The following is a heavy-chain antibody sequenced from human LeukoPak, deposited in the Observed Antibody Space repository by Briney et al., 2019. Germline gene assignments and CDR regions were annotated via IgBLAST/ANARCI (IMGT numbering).Heavy chain of an antibody. Sequence: GRSLRLSCAASGFTFDDYAMHWVRQAPGKGLEWVSLISGNGGSTYYADSVKGRFTISRDNSKNSLYLQMNSLRTEDTALYYCAKGTFFGYSSDWNPGYWGQGTLVTVSS. CDR3: AKGTFFGYSSDWNPGY. CDR2: ISGNGGST. D-gene: IGHD6-19*01. CDR1: GFTFDDYA. J-gene: IGHJ4*02. V-gene: IGHV3-43*02.